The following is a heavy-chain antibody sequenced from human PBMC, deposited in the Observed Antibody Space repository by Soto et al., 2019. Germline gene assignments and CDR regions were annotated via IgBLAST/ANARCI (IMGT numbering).Heavy chain of an antibody. CDR3: ARGGTMVRGVAEI. CDR2: INPYSGAT. Sequence: QVQLMQSGAEVKKPGASVKVSCKASGYTFTDYYIHWVRQAPGQGLAWMGWINPYSGATNYAQKLQDGVTMTRDTSVSTAYMEVPRLRSDDTAVYYCARGGTMVRGVAEIWGQGTMVTVSS. J-gene: IGHJ3*02. D-gene: IGHD3-10*01. V-gene: IGHV1-2*02. CDR1: GYTFTDYY.